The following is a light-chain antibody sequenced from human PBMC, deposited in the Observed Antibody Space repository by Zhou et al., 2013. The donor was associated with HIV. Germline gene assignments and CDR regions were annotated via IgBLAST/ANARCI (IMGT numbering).Light chain of an antibody. Sequence: EIVMTQSPATLSVSPGERATLSCRASQTVNSNLAWYQQRSGQAPRLLIYGASTRATGIPARFSGSGSGTDFTLTISRLEPEDFAVYYCQQSTSTALTFGGGTKVEIK. V-gene: IGKV3-15*01. CDR3: QQSTSTALT. CDR2: GAS. J-gene: IGKJ4*01. CDR1: QTVNSN.